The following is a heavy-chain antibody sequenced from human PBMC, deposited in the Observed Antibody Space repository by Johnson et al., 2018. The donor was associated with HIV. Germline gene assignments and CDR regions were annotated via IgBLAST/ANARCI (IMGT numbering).Heavy chain of an antibody. Sequence: QVQLVESGGGVVQPGRSLRLSCAASGFTFSSYAMHWVRQAPGKGLEWVAVISYDGSNKYYADSVKGRFTISRDNSKNTLYLQMNSLRAEDTAVYYCARDQQLVPTGGACDIWGQGTRVTVSS. D-gene: IGHD6-13*01. CDR1: GFTFSSYA. V-gene: IGHV3-30*04. CDR3: ARDQQLVPTGGACDI. J-gene: IGHJ3*02. CDR2: ISYDGSNK.